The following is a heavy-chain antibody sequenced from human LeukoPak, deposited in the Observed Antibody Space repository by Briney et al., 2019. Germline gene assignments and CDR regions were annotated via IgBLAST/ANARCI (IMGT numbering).Heavy chain of an antibody. D-gene: IGHD3-22*01. CDR3: ARGLRYYYDSSGYQTQGGHYFDY. V-gene: IGHV4-34*01. Sequence: SEPLSLTCAVYGGSFSGYYWSWIRQPPGKGLEWIGEINHSGSTNYNPSLKSRVTISVDTSKNQFSLKLSSVTAADTAVYYCARGLRYYYDSSGYQTQGGHYFDYWGQGTLVTVSS. CDR2: INHSGST. J-gene: IGHJ4*02. CDR1: GGSFSGYY.